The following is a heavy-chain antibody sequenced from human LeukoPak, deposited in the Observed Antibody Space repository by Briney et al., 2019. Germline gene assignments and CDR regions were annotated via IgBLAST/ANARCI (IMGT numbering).Heavy chain of an antibody. Sequence: SETLSLTCTVSGGSISSSSYYWGWIRQPPGRGLDWIGNIYYSGSAYYNPSLKSRVTISVDTSKNQFSLKLSSVTAADTAVYYCARQPAAGTLYYYGMDVWGQGTTVTVSS. V-gene: IGHV4-39*01. J-gene: IGHJ6*02. CDR3: ARQPAAGTLYYYGMDV. D-gene: IGHD6-13*01. CDR2: IYYSGSA. CDR1: GGSISSSSYY.